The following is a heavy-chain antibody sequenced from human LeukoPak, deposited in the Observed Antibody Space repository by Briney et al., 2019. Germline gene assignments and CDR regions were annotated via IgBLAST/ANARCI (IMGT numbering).Heavy chain of an antibody. CDR1: GGSLSSYY. CDR2: IYYSGST. J-gene: IGHJ5*02. Sequence: SETLSLTRTVSGGSLSSYYWSWIRQPPGKGLEWIGYIYYSGSTNYNPSLKSRVIISVDTSKNQFSLKLSSVTAADTAVYYCARVYCSGGSCYFPWFDPWGQGTLVTVSS. V-gene: IGHV4-59*01. CDR3: ARVYCSGGSCYFPWFDP. D-gene: IGHD2-15*01.